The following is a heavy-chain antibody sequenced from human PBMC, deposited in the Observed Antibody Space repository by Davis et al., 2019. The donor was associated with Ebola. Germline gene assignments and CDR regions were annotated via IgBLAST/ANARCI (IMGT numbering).Heavy chain of an antibody. J-gene: IGHJ4*02. V-gene: IGHV4-39*01. CDR1: GGSITSSDYY. CDR3: ASLRQTYDSSGYSQPFDY. Sequence: SETLSLTCTVFGGSITSSDYYWGWIRQSPGKGLEWIGTFYYSGTTFYNPSLKSRITVSVDPSKNQFSLKLNSATAADTAVYYCASLRQTYDSSGYSQPFDYWGQGSLVTVSS. D-gene: IGHD3-22*01. CDR2: FYYSGTT.